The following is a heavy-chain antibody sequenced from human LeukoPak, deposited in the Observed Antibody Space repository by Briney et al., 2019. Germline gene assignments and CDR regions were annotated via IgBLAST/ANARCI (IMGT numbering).Heavy chain of an antibody. J-gene: IGHJ3*02. CDR3: ARGEAPGLGAFDI. CDR2: IYTSGST. CDR1: GGSISSGSYY. D-gene: IGHD3-16*01. V-gene: IGHV4-61*02. Sequence: SQTLSLTCTVSGGSISSGSYYWSWIRQPAGKGLEWIGRIYTSGSTYYNPSLKSRVTISVDTSKNQFSLKLSSVTAADTAVYYCARGEAPGLGAFDIWGQGTMVTVSS.